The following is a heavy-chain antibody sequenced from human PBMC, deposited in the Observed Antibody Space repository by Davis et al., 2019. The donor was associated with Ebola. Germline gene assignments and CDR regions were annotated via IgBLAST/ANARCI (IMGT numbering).Heavy chain of an antibody. D-gene: IGHD5-12*01. CDR3: ARARRSGYDSVY. Sequence: MPSETLSLTCTVSGGSISSYYWSWIRQPPGKGLEWIGYIHYSGDTKSNPSLKSRVTISVDTSKNQFSLKLNSVTAADTAVFYCARARRSGYDSVYWGQGTLVTVSS. J-gene: IGHJ4*02. CDR2: IHYSGDT. CDR1: GGSISSYY. V-gene: IGHV4-59*01.